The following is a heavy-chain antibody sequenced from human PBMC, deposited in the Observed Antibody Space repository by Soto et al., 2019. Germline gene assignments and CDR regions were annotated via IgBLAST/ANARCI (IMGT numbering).Heavy chain of an antibody. D-gene: IGHD2-2*01. J-gene: IGHJ4*02. CDR2: ISGDGAST. CDR1: VFRFSSYA. V-gene: IGHV3-23*01. CDR3: AKDGYASLSYSHEY. Sequence: PVGSLRLSCVASVFRFSSYAIKCVRQAPGKGLEWVSAISGDGASTHYADSVKGRFTISRDNSKNTLYLQMNSLRADDTAIYYSAKDGYASLSYSHEYWGQGPWDTVSS.